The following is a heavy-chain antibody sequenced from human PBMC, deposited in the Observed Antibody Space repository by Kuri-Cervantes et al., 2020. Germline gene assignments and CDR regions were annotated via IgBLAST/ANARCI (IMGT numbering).Heavy chain of an antibody. Sequence: SETLSLTCAVYGGSFSGYYWSWIRQPPGKGLEWIGEINHSGSTNYNPSLKSRVTISADTSKNQLSLKLNSVTAADTAVYYCARGRYYYDGNWFDPWGQGTLVTVSS. CDR2: INHSGST. V-gene: IGHV4-34*01. CDR1: GGSFSGYY. D-gene: IGHD3-22*01. J-gene: IGHJ5*02. CDR3: ARGRYYYDGNWFDP.